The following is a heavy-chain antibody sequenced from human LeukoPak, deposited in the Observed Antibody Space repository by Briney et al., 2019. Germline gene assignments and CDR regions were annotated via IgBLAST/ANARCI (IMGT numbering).Heavy chain of an antibody. D-gene: IGHD2-15*01. CDR1: GYNFTKYW. V-gene: IGHV5-51*01. CDR2: ISAGDYDT. CDR3: ARRGDLLAMDY. Sequence: PGESLKICCKGSGYNFTKYWIGWVRQMRGKGLEWMGMISAGDYDTRYRPSFQGQVTISADKSIRTAYLQWSSLKASDSAFYYCARRGDLLAMDYWGQGTLVTVSS. J-gene: IGHJ4*02.